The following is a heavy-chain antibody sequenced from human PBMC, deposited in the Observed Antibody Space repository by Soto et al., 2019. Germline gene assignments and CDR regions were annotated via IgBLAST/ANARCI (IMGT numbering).Heavy chain of an antibody. J-gene: IGHJ4*02. CDR1: GITISNYP. V-gene: IGHV3-23*01. Sequence: EVQLLESGGGLVQPGGSLRLSCAASGITISNYPMSWVRQAPGKGLDWVSGSSGSGDRTYYADSAKGRFTISKDISRTSLSLQLDSLGVEDTAVYFCVKDDGGYPSTAPHWGQGTLVTVSS. CDR2: SSGSGDRT. CDR3: VKDDGGYPSTAPH. D-gene: IGHD3-22*01.